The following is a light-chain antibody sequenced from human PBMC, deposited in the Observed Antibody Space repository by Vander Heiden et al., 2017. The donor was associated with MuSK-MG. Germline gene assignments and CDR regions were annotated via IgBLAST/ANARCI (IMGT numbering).Light chain of an antibody. J-gene: IGKJ3*01. CDR2: SAT. Sequence: DIQMTQSPSSLSASVGDRVTITCRASQDISYYLNWYQQKPGKAPKVVIYSATSLQSGVPSRFSGSGSVTDFTLTISSLQPEDFATYFCQQSFSTPLTFGPGTKVDSK. CDR3: QQSFSTPLT. V-gene: IGKV1-39*01. CDR1: QDISYY.